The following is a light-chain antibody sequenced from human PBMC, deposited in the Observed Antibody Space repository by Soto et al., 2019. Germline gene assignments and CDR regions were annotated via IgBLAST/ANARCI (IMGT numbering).Light chain of an antibody. CDR3: SSYTRTSSYV. CDR1: TSNIGSNY. Sequence: QSVLTQPPSASGTPGQGVTISCSGSTSNIGSNYVYWYQQLPGTAPKLLIYRNNQRPSGVPDRFSGSKSGTSASLAISGLRSDDEADYYCSSYTRTSSYVFGGGTKVTVL. CDR2: RNN. J-gene: IGLJ1*01. V-gene: IGLV1-47*01.